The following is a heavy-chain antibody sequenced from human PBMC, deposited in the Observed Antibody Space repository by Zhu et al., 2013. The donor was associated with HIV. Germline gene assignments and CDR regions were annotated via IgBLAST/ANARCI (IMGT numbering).Heavy chain of an antibody. V-gene: IGHV1-18*01. J-gene: IGHJ6*03. CDR2: ISAYNGHT. CDR1: GYTFTTYG. CDR3: ARVAPSDYYYYMDV. Sequence: QAQLVQSGGEMKKPGASVNVSCKASGYTFTTYGITWVRQAPGQGLEWMGWISAYNGHTNYAQKLQGRVTMTTDTSTSTAYMELRTLRSDDTAVYYCARVAPSDYYYYMDVWGKGTTVTVSS.